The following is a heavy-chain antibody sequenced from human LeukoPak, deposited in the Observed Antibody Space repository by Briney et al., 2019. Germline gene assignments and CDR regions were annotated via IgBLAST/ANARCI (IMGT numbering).Heavy chain of an antibody. Sequence: GESPKISCKGSGYSFTSYWIGWVRQMPGKGLEWMGIIYPGDSDTRYSPSFQGQVTIPADKSISTAYLQWSSLKASDTAMYYCARGGLAYCGGDCYGYFDYWGQGTLVTVSS. CDR1: GYSFTSYW. D-gene: IGHD2-21*02. CDR2: IYPGDSDT. J-gene: IGHJ4*02. V-gene: IGHV5-51*01. CDR3: ARGGLAYCGGDCYGYFDY.